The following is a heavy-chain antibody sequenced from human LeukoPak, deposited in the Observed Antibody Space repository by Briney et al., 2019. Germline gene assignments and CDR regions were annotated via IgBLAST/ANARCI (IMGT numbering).Heavy chain of an antibody. D-gene: IGHD6-19*01. Sequence: GGSLRLSCAASGFTFIDYDMHWVRQVIGKGLEWVSAIGIRGDTHYSGSVKGRFTISRENAASSLYLQLNSLRAEDTAVYYCARGGIRVSGIDEFDYWGQGPLVTVSS. J-gene: IGHJ4*02. V-gene: IGHV3-13*01. CDR2: IGIRGDT. CDR3: ARGGIRVSGIDEFDY. CDR1: GFTFIDYD.